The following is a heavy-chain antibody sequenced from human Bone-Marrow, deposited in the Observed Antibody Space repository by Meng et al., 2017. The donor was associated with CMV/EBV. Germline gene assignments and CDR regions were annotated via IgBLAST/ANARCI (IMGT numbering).Heavy chain of an antibody. CDR2: INPSGGST. J-gene: IGHJ4*02. V-gene: IGHV1-46*04. CDR3: ARGSRSDYYDSSGYYEDY. D-gene: IGHD3-22*01. CDR1: GYTFTSYY. Sequence: ASVKVSCKASGYTFTSYYMHWVRQAPGQGLEWMGIINPSGGSTSYAKKLQGRVTMTRDTSTSTVYMELSSLRSEDTDVYYCARGSRSDYYDSSGYYEDYWGQGTLVTVSS.